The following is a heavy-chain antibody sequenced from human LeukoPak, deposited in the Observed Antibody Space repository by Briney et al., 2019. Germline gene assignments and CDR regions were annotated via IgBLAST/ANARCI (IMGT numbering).Heavy chain of an antibody. D-gene: IGHD3-3*01. CDR3: ARSRTIFGVVITPFDY. CDR2: INHSGST. CDR1: GGSFSGYY. J-gene: IGHJ4*02. V-gene: IGHV4-34*01. Sequence: SETLSLTCAVHGGSFSGYYWSWIRQPPGKGLEWIGEINHSGSTNYNPSLKSRVTISVDTSKNQFSLKLSSVTAADTAVYYCARSRTIFGVVITPFDYWGQGTLVTVSS.